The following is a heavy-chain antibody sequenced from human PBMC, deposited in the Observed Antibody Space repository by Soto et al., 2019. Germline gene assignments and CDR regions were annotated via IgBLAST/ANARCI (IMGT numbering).Heavy chain of an antibody. V-gene: IGHV1-46*03. CDR1: GYTFTSYY. Sequence: QVQLVQSGAEVKKPGASVKLSCKASGYTFTSYYMHWVRQAPGQGLEWMGMINSGGGSTTYAQQFLGRITLTRDTSTSPLYVDLSGLRSEDTAVYYCARGGRVVVVTASVDYWGQRTLITVSS. CDR3: ARGGRVVVVTASVDY. CDR2: INSGGGST. D-gene: IGHD2-21*02. J-gene: IGHJ4*02.